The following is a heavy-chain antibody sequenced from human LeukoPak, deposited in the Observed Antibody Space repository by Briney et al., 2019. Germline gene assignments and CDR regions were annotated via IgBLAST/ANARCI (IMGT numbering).Heavy chain of an antibody. CDR3: ARDPPGSGVNVDY. V-gene: IGHV4-4*02. J-gene: IGHJ4*02. CDR2: IYHSGST. CDR1: GGSIGDSYW. Sequence: PSGTLSLTCAVSGGSIGDSYWWSWVRQPPRRGLEWIGEIYHSGSTNYNPSLTSRVTISLDKSNNQFSLELISVTAADTAVYYCARDPPGSGVNVDYWGQGTLVTVSS. D-gene: IGHD3-10*01.